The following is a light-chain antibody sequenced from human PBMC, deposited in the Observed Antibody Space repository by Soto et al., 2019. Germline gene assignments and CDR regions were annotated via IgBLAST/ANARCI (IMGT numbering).Light chain of an antibody. CDR3: QQRSNWPRT. J-gene: IGKJ4*01. V-gene: IGKV3-11*01. CDR2: DAS. Sequence: EIVLTQSPATLSLSPWERATLSCRASQSVSSYLAWYQQKPGQAPRLLIYDASNRATGIPARFSGSGSGTDFTLTIGSLEPEDFAVYYCQQRSNWPRTFGGGTKVDIK. CDR1: QSVSSY.